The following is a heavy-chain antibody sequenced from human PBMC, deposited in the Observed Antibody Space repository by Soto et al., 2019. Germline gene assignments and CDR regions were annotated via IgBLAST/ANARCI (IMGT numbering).Heavy chain of an antibody. Sequence: SETLSLTCTVSGGSISSYYWSWIRQPPGKGLEWIGYIYYSGSTNYNPSLKSRVTISVDTSKNQFSLKLSSVTAADTAVYYCARGLITMFRGVIPPMDVWGQGTTVTVSS. CDR2: IYYSGST. CDR3: ARGLITMFRGVIPPMDV. V-gene: IGHV4-59*01. CDR1: GGSISSYY. D-gene: IGHD3-10*01. J-gene: IGHJ6*02.